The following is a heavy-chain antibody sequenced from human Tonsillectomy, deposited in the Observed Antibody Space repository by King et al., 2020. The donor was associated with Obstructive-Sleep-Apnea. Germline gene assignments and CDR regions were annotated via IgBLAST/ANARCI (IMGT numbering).Heavy chain of an antibody. J-gene: IGHJ6*02. CDR2: IYYIGST. V-gene: IGHV4-39*07. D-gene: IGHD2-2*01. CDR1: GSSISSSSYY. Sequence: QLQESGPGLVKPSETLSLTCTVSGSSISSSSYYWGWIRQPPGKWLEWIGRIYYIGSTYYNPSLKSRVSISVETSKNQVSLKLSSVTAADTAVYYCAREGDIVVVPAANMDVWGQGTTVTVSS. CDR3: AREGDIVVVPAANMDV.